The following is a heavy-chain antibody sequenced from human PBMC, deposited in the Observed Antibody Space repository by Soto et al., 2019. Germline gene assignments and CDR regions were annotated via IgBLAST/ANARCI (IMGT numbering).Heavy chain of an antibody. CDR2: ISSSSTI. Sequence: GGSLRLSCAASGFTFSRYSMNWVRQAPGKGLEWVSYISSSSTIYYADSVKGRFTIARDNAMNSLYLQMNSLRDEDTAVYYCASELPYYDILSGFSALDYWGQGTLVTVSS. V-gene: IGHV3-48*02. CDR3: ASELPYYDILSGFSALDY. D-gene: IGHD3-9*01. J-gene: IGHJ4*02. CDR1: GFTFSRYS.